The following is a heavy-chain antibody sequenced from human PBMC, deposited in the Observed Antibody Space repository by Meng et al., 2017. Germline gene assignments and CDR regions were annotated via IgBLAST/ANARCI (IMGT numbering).Heavy chain of an antibody. V-gene: IGHV3-23*01. D-gene: IGHD3-10*01. CDR1: GFTFSSYE. CDR3: AKGLITMVRGVIITPQYFDY. CDR2: ISGSGGST. Sequence: GGSLRLSCAASGFTFSSYEMNWVRQAPGKGLEWVSAISGSGGSTYYADSVKGRFTISRDNSKNTLYLQMNSLRAEDTAVYYCAKGLITMVRGVIITPQYFDYWGQGTLVTVSS. J-gene: IGHJ4*02.